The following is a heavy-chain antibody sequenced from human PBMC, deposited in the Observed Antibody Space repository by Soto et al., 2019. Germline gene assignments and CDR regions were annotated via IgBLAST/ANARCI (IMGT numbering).Heavy chain of an antibody. Sequence: QVQLVQSGAEVKKPGASVKVSCKASGYSFTSYGISWVRQAPGQGLEWMGWISAYNGNRKYAQKFXCRVTMTTDTSTSTAYMELRSLRSDDTAVYYCARDLGGFPDYWGQGTLVTVSS. CDR2: ISAYNGNR. CDR1: GYSFTSYG. J-gene: IGHJ4*02. D-gene: IGHD5-12*01. V-gene: IGHV1-18*01. CDR3: ARDLGGFPDY.